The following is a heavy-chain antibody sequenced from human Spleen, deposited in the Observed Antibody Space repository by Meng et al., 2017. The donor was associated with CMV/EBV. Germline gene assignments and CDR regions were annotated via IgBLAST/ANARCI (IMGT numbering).Heavy chain of an antibody. CDR2: INPNSGGT. V-gene: IGHV1-2*02. D-gene: IGHD7-27*01. Sequence: ASVKVSCKASGYNFVTFGISWVRQAPGQGLEWMGWINPNSGGTNYAQKFQGRVTMTRDTSISTAYMELSRLRSDDTAVYYCAKELGNDYYYYGMDVWGQGTTVTVSS. J-gene: IGHJ6*02. CDR3: AKELGNDYYYYGMDV. CDR1: GYNFVTFG.